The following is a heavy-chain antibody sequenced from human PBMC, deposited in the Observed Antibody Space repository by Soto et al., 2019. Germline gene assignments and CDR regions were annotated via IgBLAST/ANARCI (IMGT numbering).Heavy chain of an antibody. CDR2: IYYSGST. V-gene: IGHV4-61*01. CDR3: ARHRYSYGVYYFDY. CDR1: GDSINTPHYY. Sequence: PSETLSLTCTVSGDSINTPHYYWSWIRQPPGKGLEWIGYIYYSGSTNYNPSLTSRVTISVDTSKNQFSLKLSSVTAADTAVYYWARHRYSYGVYYFDYWGQGTLVTVS. D-gene: IGHD5-18*01. J-gene: IGHJ4*02.